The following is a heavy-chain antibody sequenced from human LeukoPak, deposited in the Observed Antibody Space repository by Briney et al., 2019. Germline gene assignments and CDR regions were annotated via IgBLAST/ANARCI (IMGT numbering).Heavy chain of an antibody. CDR3: ARRSPYSTGWSSYFDY. CDR2: IYRSGTT. J-gene: IGHJ4*02. CDR1: GGSISSTNW. D-gene: IGHD6-19*01. V-gene: IGHV4-4*02. Sequence: SETLSLTCAVSGGSISSTNWWSWVRQPPGKGLEWIGEIYRSGTTNYKPSLKSRVTISLDKSRNHFSLKLTSVTAADSAVYYCARRSPYSTGWSSYFDYWGQGTLVTVSS.